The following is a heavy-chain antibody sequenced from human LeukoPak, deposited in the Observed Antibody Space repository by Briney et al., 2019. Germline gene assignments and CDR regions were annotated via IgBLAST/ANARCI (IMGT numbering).Heavy chain of an antibody. CDR3: ARDLKRDVDTAMVSGDY. J-gene: IGHJ4*02. V-gene: IGHV3-20*04. CDR2: INWNGGTT. D-gene: IGHD5-18*01. Sequence: RAGGSLRLSCVASGLTFDDYGMSWVRQAPGKGLEWVSGINWNGGTTTYADSVKGRFTISRDNAKNSLYLQMNSLRAEDTAVYYCARDLKRDVDTAMVSGDYWGQGTLVTVSS. CDR1: GLTFDDYG.